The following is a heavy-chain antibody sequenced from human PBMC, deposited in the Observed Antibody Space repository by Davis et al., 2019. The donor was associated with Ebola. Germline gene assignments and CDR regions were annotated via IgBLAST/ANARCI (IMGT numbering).Heavy chain of an antibody. J-gene: IGHJ4*02. CDR3: ARGTDGYNPGGYFDS. D-gene: IGHD5-24*01. V-gene: IGHV5-51*01. Sequence: GESLKISCLSSFSLFTSYWLGWVRQMPGKGLEWMGIIYPGDSDTRYSPSFQGQVTISADKSITTAYLQWSSLKASDTAMYYCARGTDGYNPGGYFDSWGQGTLVTVSS. CDR2: IYPGDSDT. CDR1: FSLFTSYW.